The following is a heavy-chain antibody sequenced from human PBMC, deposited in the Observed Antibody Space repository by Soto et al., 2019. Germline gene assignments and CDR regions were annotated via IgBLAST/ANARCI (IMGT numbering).Heavy chain of an antibody. CDR1: GGSISSYY. J-gene: IGHJ6*02. CDR2: IYYSGST. D-gene: IGHD2-15*01. CDR3: ARDLSYCSGGSCYPRTYYYYGMDV. V-gene: IGHV4-59*01. Sequence: PSETLSLTCTVSGGSISSYYWSWIRQPPGKGLEWIGYIYYSGSTNYNPSLKSRVTISVDTSKNQFSLKLSSVTAADTAVYYCARDLSYCSGGSCYPRTYYYYGMDVWGQGTTVTVSS.